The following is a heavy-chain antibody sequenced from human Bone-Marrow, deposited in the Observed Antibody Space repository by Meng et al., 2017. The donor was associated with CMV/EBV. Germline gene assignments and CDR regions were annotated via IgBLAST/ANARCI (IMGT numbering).Heavy chain of an antibody. J-gene: IGHJ4*02. Sequence: GESLKISCAASRFTFSRYSMSWVRQAPGKGLEWVANIKQDGSEKYYVDSVKGRFTISRDNAKNSLYLQMHRLRAEDTAVYYCARDSDYDFWSGLAPNDYWGQGTLVTVSS. D-gene: IGHD3-3*01. V-gene: IGHV3-7*01. CDR2: IKQDGSEK. CDR3: ARDSDYDFWSGLAPNDY. CDR1: RFTFSRYS.